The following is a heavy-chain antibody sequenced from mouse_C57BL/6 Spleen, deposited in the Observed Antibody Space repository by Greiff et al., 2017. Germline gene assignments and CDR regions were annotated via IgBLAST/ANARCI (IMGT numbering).Heavy chain of an antibody. CDR3: AREVGYAMDY. Sequence: VQLQQSGAELVKPGASVKLSCTASGFNIKDYYMHWVKQRTEQGLEWIGRIDPEDGETKYAPKFPGKATITADTSSNTAYLQLSSLTSEDTAVYYCAREVGYAMDYWGQGTSVTVSS. CDR2: IDPEDGET. J-gene: IGHJ4*01. CDR1: GFNIKDYY. V-gene: IGHV14-2*01.